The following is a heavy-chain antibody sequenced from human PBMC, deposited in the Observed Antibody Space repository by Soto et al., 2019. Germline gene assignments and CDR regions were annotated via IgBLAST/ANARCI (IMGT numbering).Heavy chain of an antibody. J-gene: IGHJ5*02. Sequence: SETLSLTCTVSGGSISSYYWSWIRQPPGKGLEWIGYIYYSGSTNYNPSLKSRVTISVDTSKNQFSLKLSSVTAADTAVYYCAAALLWFGELHWFDPWGQGTLVTVSS. CDR2: IYYSGST. CDR3: AAALLWFGELHWFDP. CDR1: GGSISSYY. V-gene: IGHV4-59*01. D-gene: IGHD3-10*01.